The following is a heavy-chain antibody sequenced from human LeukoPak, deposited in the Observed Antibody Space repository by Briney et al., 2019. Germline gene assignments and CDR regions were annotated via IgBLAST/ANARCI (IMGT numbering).Heavy chain of an antibody. CDR2: IWYDGSNK. CDR1: GFTFSSYG. CDR3: ARSLGELSFLDY. D-gene: IGHD3-16*02. J-gene: IGHJ4*02. Sequence: GGSLRLSCAASGFTFSSYGMHWVRQAPGKGLEWVAVIWYDGSNKYYADSVKGRFTISRDNSKNTLYLQTNSLRAEDTAVYYCARSLGELSFLDYWGQGTLVTVSS. V-gene: IGHV3-33*01.